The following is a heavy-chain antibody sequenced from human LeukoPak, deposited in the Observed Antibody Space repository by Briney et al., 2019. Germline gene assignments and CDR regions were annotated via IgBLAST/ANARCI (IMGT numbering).Heavy chain of an antibody. CDR2: INHSGST. Sequence: SETLSLTCAVYGGSFSGYYWSWVRQPPGKGLEWIGEINHSGSTNYNPSPKSRVTISVDTSKNQFSLKLSSVTAADTAVYYCARRRIYYGSGRGYFDYWGQGTLVTVSS. J-gene: IGHJ4*02. CDR1: GGSFSGYY. CDR3: ARRRIYYGSGRGYFDY. V-gene: IGHV4-34*01. D-gene: IGHD3-10*01.